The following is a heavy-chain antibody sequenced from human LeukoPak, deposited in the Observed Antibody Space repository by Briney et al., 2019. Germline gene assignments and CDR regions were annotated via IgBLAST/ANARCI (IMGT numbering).Heavy chain of an antibody. CDR1: GYTFTGYY. CDR3: ARDYFQKLGIDY. Sequence: ASVKVSRKASGYTFTGYYMHWVRQAPGQGLEWMGRINPNSGGTNYAQKFQGRVTMTRDTSISTAYMELSRLRSDDTAVYYCARDYFQKLGIDYWGQGTLVTVSS. CDR2: INPNSGGT. J-gene: IGHJ4*02. V-gene: IGHV1-2*06. D-gene: IGHD7-27*01.